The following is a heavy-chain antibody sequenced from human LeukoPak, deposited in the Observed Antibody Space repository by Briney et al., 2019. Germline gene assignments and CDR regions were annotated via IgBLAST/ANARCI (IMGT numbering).Heavy chain of an antibody. Sequence: SETLSLTCTVSGGSIGGSSYHWGWIRQPPGKGLEWIGSINYSWHTYYNPSLESRVTISVDSSKNQFSLKVTSVTAAETALYYCAPTSSYTHCGYDYWAPETLLTVSS. CDR1: GGSIGGSSYH. CDR2: INYSWHT. D-gene: IGHD2-2*02. CDR3: APTSSYTHCGYDY. J-gene: IGHJ4*02. V-gene: IGHV4-39*01.